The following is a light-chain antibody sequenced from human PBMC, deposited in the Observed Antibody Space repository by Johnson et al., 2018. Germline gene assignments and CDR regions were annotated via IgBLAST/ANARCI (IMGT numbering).Light chain of an antibody. CDR3: GTWDSSLSAGNV. CDR2: ENN. CDR1: SSNIGNNY. V-gene: IGLV1-51*02. Sequence: QSVLTQPPSVSAAPGQKVTISCSGSSSNIGNNYVSWYQQLPGTAPKLLIYENNKRPSGIPDRFSGSKSGTSSTRGITRLQTGDEAYYYCGTWDSSLSAGNVFGTGTNVTVL. J-gene: IGLJ1*01.